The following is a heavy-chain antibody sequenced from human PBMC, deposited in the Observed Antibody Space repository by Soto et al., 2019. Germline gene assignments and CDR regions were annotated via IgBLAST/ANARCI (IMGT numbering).Heavy chain of an antibody. CDR1: GGSISSGGYY. Sequence: SETLSLTCTVSGGSISSGGYYWSWIRQHPGKGLEWIGYIYYSGSTYYNPSLKSRVTISVDTSKNQFSLKLSSVTAADTAVYYCARANIVVVTAILDYWGQGTLVTV. D-gene: IGHD2-21*02. V-gene: IGHV4-31*03. CDR2: IYYSGST. J-gene: IGHJ4*02. CDR3: ARANIVVVTAILDY.